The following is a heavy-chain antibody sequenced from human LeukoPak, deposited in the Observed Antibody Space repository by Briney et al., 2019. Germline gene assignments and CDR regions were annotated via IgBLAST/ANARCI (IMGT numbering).Heavy chain of an antibody. V-gene: IGHV5-51*01. CDR3: AASGYCSGGSCYYDY. CDR1: GNSFTSYW. Sequence: GESLKISCKGSGNSFTSYWIGWVRQMPGKGLEWMGIMYPGDSDTRYSPSFQGQVTISADKSISIAYLQWSSLKASDTAMYYCAASGYCSGGSCYYDYWGQGTLVTVSS. CDR2: MYPGDSDT. J-gene: IGHJ4*02. D-gene: IGHD2-15*01.